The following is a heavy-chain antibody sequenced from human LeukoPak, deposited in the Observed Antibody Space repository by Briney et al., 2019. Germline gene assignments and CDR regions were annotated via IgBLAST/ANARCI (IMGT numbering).Heavy chain of an antibody. Sequence: PSETLSLTCTVSGGSTSSGDYYWSWIRQPPGKGLEWIGYIYYSGSTYYNPSLKSRVTISVDTSKNQFSLKLSSVTAADTAVYYCARAGDGGYGMDVWGQGTTVTVSS. V-gene: IGHV4-30-4*01. J-gene: IGHJ6*02. CDR2: IYYSGST. CDR3: ARAGDGGYGMDV. D-gene: IGHD3-10*01. CDR1: GGSTSSGDYY.